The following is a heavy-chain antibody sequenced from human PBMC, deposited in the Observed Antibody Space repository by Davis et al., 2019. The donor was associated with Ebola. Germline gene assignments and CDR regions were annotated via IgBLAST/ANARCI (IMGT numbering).Heavy chain of an antibody. V-gene: IGHV3-74*01. J-gene: IGHJ4*02. CDR2: ISSDGGIT. CDR1: GFTFSRYW. Sequence: GESLKISCAASGFTFSRYWMHWVRQAPGKGLVYVSRISSDGGITSYADSVKGRFTISRDNPKNTLYLHMNSLRADDAAVYYCARAVRDCTRGVCSPGYWGQGTLVTVSS. D-gene: IGHD2-8*02. CDR3: ARAVRDCTRGVCSPGY.